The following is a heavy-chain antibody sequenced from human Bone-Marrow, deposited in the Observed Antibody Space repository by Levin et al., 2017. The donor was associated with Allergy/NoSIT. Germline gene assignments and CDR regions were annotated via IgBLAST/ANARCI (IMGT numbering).Heavy chain of an antibody. CDR3: ARDGGQQLAYWYFDL. J-gene: IGHJ2*01. D-gene: IGHD6-13*01. CDR1: GFTFSSYA. V-gene: IGHV3-30-3*01. CDR2: ISYDGSNK. Sequence: GESLKISCAASGFTFSSYAMHWVRQAPGKGLEWVAVISYDGSNKYYADSVKGRFTISRDNSKNTLYLQMNSLRAEDTAVYYCARDGGQQLAYWYFDLWGRGTLVTVSS.